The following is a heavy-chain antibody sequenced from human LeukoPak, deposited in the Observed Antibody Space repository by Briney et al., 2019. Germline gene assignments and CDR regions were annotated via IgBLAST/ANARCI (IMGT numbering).Heavy chain of an antibody. Sequence: GGSLRLSCAPSGFTFSNYAMSWVRQAPGKGLDWVAVIWYDGSNKYYASSVKGRFTISRDNSKNTLYLQMNSLRAEDTAVYYCAKGPAPGNRKDWFDHWGQGTLVTVSS. J-gene: IGHJ5*02. V-gene: IGHV3-33*06. D-gene: IGHD1-14*01. CDR1: GFTFSNYA. CDR3: AKGPAPGNRKDWFDH. CDR2: IWYDGSNK.